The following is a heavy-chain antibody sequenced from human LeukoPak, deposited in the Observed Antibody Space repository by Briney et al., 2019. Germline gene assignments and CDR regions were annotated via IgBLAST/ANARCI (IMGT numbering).Heavy chain of an antibody. CDR3: AKDTSIGKYCTSGVCSPFDY. Sequence: LPGGSLRLSCAASGFTVSSNYMSWVRQAPGKGLEWVSAISDSGDYTYYADSVKGRFTISRDNSKNTLYLHVNSLRAEDTAVYYCAKDTSIGKYCTSGVCSPFDYWGQGTLVTVSS. CDR2: ISDSGDYT. J-gene: IGHJ4*02. V-gene: IGHV3-23*01. D-gene: IGHD2-8*01. CDR1: GFTVSSNY.